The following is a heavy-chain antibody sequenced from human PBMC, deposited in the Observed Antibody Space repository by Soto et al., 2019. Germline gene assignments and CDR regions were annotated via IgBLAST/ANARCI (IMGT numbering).Heavy chain of an antibody. V-gene: IGHV1-18*04. D-gene: IGHD3-9*01. CDR1: GYTFTSYG. Sequence: ASVKVSCKASGYTFTSYGISWVRQAPGQGLEWMGWISAYNGNTNYAQKLQGRVTMTTDTSTSTAYMELRSLRSDETAVYYCARESGRSSDNYYILTGYYFYYYYYGMDVRGQGTTVTVSS. CDR3: ARESGRSSDNYYILTGYYFYYYYYGMDV. J-gene: IGHJ6*02. CDR2: ISAYNGNT.